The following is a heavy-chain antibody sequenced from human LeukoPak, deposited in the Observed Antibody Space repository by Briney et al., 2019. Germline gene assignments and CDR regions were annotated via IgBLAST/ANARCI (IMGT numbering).Heavy chain of an antibody. D-gene: IGHD3-10*01. CDR2: ISWNSGSI. CDR1: GFTFDDYA. J-gene: IGHJ3*02. CDR3: AKDDQTYYYGSGSRSDAFDI. Sequence: PGGSLRLSCAASGFTFDDYAMHWVRQAPGKGLEWVSGISWNSGSIGYADSVKGRFTISRDNAKNSLYLQMNSLRAEDTALYYCAKDDQTYYYGSGSRSDAFDIWGQGTMVTVSS. V-gene: IGHV3-9*01.